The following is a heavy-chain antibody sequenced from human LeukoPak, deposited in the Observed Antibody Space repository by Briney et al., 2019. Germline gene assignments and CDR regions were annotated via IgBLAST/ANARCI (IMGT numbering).Heavy chain of an antibody. CDR3: ARDAAGEIDY. V-gene: IGHV4-59*01. CDR2: IYYTGST. D-gene: IGHD6-19*01. J-gene: IGHJ4*02. CDR1: GGSISTYY. Sequence: SETLSLTCTVSGGSISTYYWTWIRQPPGKGLEWVRNIYYTGSTNYNPSLKSRVTLSIDTSKKQFSLGLTSVTAADTAVYYCARDAAGEIDYWGQGTLVTVAS.